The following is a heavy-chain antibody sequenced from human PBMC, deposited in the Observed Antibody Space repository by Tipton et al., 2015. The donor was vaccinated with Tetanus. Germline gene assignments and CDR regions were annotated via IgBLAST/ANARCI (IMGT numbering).Heavy chain of an antibody. CDR1: GAPINRGGYL. CDR3: VTVNFPNDYHYGMDV. Sequence: TLSLTCTVSGAPINRGGYLWTWVRQYPGRGLEWIGYIYYTELTSYTPSLESRVKISVDTSKNHFSLTLTSVTAADTAVYYCVTVNFPNDYHYGMDVWGQGTTVTVSS. V-gene: IGHV4-31*03. J-gene: IGHJ6*02. CDR2: IYYTELT. D-gene: IGHD1-1*01.